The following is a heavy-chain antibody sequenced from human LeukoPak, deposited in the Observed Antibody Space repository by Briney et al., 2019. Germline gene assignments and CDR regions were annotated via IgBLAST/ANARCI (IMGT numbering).Heavy chain of an antibody. CDR3: ARGRDYGSLGH. Sequence: PGGSLRLSCAASGFTVSSNYMSWVRQAPGKGLEWVSLISWDGDSTYYADSVKGRFTISRDNSKNSLYLQMNSLRAEDTALYYCARGRDYGSLGHWGQGTLVTVSS. CDR1: GFTVSSNY. V-gene: IGHV3-43D*03. CDR2: ISWDGDST. D-gene: IGHD4-17*01. J-gene: IGHJ4*02.